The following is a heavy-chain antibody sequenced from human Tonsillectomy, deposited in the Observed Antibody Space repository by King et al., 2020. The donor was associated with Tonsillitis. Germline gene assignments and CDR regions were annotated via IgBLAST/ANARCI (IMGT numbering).Heavy chain of an antibody. CDR1: GFTFSNYA. CDR2: IIGSDVST. V-gene: IGHV3-23*04. Sequence: VQLVESGGGLVQPGGSLRLSFAASGFTFSNYAMTWVRQAPGKGLEWGCSIIGSDVSTYYVDSVKGRFTVSRDNSKNTLYLQMNSLRAEDMAIYYCAKPLLTAPINYYMDVWGKGTTVTVSS. J-gene: IGHJ6*03. CDR3: AKPLLTAPINYYMDV. D-gene: IGHD2-2*02.